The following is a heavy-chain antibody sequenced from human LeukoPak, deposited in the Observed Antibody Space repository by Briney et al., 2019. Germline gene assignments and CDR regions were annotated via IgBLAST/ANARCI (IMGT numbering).Heavy chain of an antibody. CDR1: GDSISSYY. CDR2: IYTSGST. V-gene: IGHV4-4*07. CDR3: ARGDTTVTTSIFTFDF. Sequence: SETLSLTCTVSGDSISSYYWSWLRQPAGKGLEWLGRIYTSGSTNYNPSLRSRVSISVDKSKNQFSLKLSSVTAADTAVYYCARGDTTVTTSIFTFDFWGQGTMGTVSS. J-gene: IGHJ3*01. D-gene: IGHD4-17*01.